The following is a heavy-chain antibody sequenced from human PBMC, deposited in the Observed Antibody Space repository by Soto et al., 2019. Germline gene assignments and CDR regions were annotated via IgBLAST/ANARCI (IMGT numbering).Heavy chain of an antibody. CDR1: GYTFTNYA. J-gene: IGHJ4*02. V-gene: IGHV1-18*01. CDR3: ARDGVAVTTGIAGY. CDR2: FNVYDGNT. D-gene: IGHD4-4*01. Sequence: QVQLVQSGAEVKKPGASVKVSCKASGYTFTNYAVTWVRQAPGQGLEWMGWFNVYDGNTKYAQKFQGRVTMTTDTSTNTVYMELRSLTSDDTAVYYCARDGVAVTTGIAGYWGQGTLVTVSS.